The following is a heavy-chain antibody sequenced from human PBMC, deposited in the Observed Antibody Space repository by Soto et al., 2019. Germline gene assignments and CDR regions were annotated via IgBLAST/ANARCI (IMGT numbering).Heavy chain of an antibody. V-gene: IGHV3-7*01. J-gene: IGHJ4*02. CDR1: GFTFSTYW. CDR3: ARSLHSGSCYSDLGY. Sequence: GGSLRLSCAASGFTFSTYWMTWVRQAPGKGLEWVANIKQDGSEKYYLDSVKGRFTISRDNAENSLYLHMISLRAEDTAVYYCARSLHSGSCYSDLGYWGQGALVTVSS. D-gene: IGHD6-13*01. CDR2: IKQDGSEK.